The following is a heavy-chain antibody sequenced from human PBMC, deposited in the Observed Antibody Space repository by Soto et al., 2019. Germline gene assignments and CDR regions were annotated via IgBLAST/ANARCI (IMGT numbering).Heavy chain of an antibody. CDR3: ARSDGRY. Sequence: SETLSLTCTASGVSISSYYWSWIRQPPGKGLEWIGYIYYSGSTNYNPSLKSRVTISVDTSKNQFSLKLSSVTAADTAVYYCARSDGRYWGQGTLVTVSS. CDR2: IYYSGST. V-gene: IGHV4-59*01. CDR1: GVSISSYY. J-gene: IGHJ4*02.